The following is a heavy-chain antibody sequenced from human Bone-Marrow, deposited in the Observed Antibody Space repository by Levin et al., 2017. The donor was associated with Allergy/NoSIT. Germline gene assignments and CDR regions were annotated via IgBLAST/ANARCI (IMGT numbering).Heavy chain of an antibody. J-gene: IGHJ6*03. CDR2: IDPSDSYT. V-gene: IGHV5-10-1*01. Sequence: GESLKISCKGSGYSFTSYWISWVRQMPGKGLEWMGRIDPSDSYTNYSPSFQGHVTISADKSISTAYLQWSSLKASDTAMYYCARRVVVPAAMPGDDYYYMDVWGKGTTVTVSS. CDR1: GYSFTSYW. D-gene: IGHD2-2*01. CDR3: ARRVVVPAAMPGDDYYYMDV.